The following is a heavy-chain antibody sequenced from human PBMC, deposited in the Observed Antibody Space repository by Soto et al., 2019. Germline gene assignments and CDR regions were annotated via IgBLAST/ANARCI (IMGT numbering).Heavy chain of an antibody. CDR1: GYSFTRHW. CDR2: IGPSDSYT. J-gene: IGHJ6*02. V-gene: IGHV5-10-1*01. D-gene: IGHD3-22*01. CDR3: ARHKAFDSSGYGMDV. Sequence: GESLKISCQGSGYSFTRHWITWVRQVPGKGLEWMGRIGPSDSYTFYWPSFEGHVTISADKSIHTAYLQWSGLKASDTAMYYCARHKAFDSSGYGMDVWGQGTTVTVSS.